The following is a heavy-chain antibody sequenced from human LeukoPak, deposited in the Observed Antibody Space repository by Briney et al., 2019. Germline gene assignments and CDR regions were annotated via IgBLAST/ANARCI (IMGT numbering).Heavy chain of an antibody. CDR2: IYHSGST. D-gene: IGHD3-3*01. Sequence: KPSETLSLTCAVSGGSISSSNWWSWVRQPPGKGLEWIGEIYHSGSTNYNPSLKSRVTISVDKSKNQFSLRLSSVTAADTAVYYCAGGHYDFWSGPQPLDYWGQGTLVTVSS. V-gene: IGHV4-4*02. CDR3: AGGHYDFWSGPQPLDY. J-gene: IGHJ4*02. CDR1: GGSISSSNW.